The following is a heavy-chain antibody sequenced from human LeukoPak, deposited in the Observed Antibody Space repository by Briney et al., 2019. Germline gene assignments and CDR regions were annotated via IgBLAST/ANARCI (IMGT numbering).Heavy chain of an antibody. CDR3: ARESDPYYYDSSGHFDY. V-gene: IGHV1-18*01. J-gene: IGHJ4*02. Sequence: GESLKISCKGSGYTFTSYGISWVRQAPGQGLEWMGWISAYNGNTNYAQKLQGRVTMTTDTSTSTAYMELRSLRSDDTAVYYCARESDPYYYDSSGHFDYWGQGTLVTVSS. CDR2: ISAYNGNT. D-gene: IGHD3-22*01. CDR1: GYTFTSYG.